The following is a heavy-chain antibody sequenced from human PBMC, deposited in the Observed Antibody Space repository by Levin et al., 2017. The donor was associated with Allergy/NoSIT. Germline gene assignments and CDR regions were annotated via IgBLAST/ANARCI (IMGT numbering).Heavy chain of an antibody. CDR2: ISYDGSNK. D-gene: IGHD2-21*02. V-gene: IGHV3-30*04. CDR1: GFTFSSYA. CDR3: ARDPIVVVTRVGWFDP. Sequence: GESLKISCAASGFTFSSYAMHWVRQAPGKGLEWVAVISYDGSNKYYADSVKGRFTISRDNSKNTLYLQMNSLRAEDTAVYYCARDPIVVVTRVGWFDPWGQGTLVTVSS. J-gene: IGHJ5*02.